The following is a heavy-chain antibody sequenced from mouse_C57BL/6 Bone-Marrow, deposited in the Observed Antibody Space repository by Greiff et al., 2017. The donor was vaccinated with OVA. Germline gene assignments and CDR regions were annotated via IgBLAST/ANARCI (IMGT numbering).Heavy chain of an antibody. CDR3: AGPRSTRAWFAY. CDR2: ISGGGGNT. CDR1: GFTFSSYT. J-gene: IGHJ3*01. V-gene: IGHV5-9*01. Sequence: EVMLVESGGGLVKPGGSLKLSCAASGFTFSSYTMSWVRQTPEKRLEWVATISGGGGNTYYPDSVKGRFTISRDNAKNTLYLQMSSLRSEDTALYYCAGPRSTRAWFAYWGQGTLVTVSA. D-gene: IGHD2-1*01.